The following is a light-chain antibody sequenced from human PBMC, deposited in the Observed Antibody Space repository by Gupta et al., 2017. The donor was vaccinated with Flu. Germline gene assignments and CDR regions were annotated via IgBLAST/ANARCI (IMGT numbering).Light chain of an antibody. Sequence: LGESASITCKSSYSVLHSYNSNNYLALSQHQPGQPPTLLLFWSSTRDSGVPVRFSGSGSGTDFTLTLTSLQAEAVAVSYCQHYYTTPALTFGGGTKVEIK. CDR1: YSVLHSYNSNNY. CDR3: QHYYTTPALT. CDR2: WSS. J-gene: IGKJ4*01. V-gene: IGKV4-1*01.